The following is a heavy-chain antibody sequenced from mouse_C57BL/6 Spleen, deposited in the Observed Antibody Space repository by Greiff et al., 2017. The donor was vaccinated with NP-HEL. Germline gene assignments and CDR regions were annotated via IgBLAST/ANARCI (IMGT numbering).Heavy chain of an antibody. Sequence: QVQLKESGPGLVAPSQSLSITCTVSGFSLTSYGVHWVRQPPGKGLEWLVVIWSDGSTTYNSDLNSRLSISKDNSNSQVFLKMNSRQTDDTAMYYCARQGGYYAMDYWGQGTSVTVSS. CDR2: IWSDGST. CDR3: ARQGGYYAMDY. CDR1: GFSLTSYG. J-gene: IGHJ4*01. V-gene: IGHV2-6-1*01.